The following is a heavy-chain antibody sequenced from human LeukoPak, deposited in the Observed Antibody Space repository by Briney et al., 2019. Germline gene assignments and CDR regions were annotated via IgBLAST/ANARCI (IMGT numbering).Heavy chain of an antibody. CDR3: AKDFVGSGNFRRGDY. CDR2: ISRIAGSI. D-gene: IGHD1-26*01. CDR1: GFTFSCYA. Sequence: GGSLRLSCETSGFTFSCYAMSWVRQAPGKGMEWVCIISRIAGSIFYADSVKVRFTISRDNSDTTLYLQMNSKRSETTAFYYCAKDFVGSGNFRRGDYWGQGTLVTVSS. V-gene: IGHV3-23*01. J-gene: IGHJ4*02.